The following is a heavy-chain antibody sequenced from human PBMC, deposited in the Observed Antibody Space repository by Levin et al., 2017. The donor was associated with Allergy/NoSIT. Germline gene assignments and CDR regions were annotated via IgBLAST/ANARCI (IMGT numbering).Heavy chain of an antibody. J-gene: IGHJ5*02. D-gene: IGHD7-27*01. CDR3: ARDSNWGPGKISDH. CDR2: IKEDGSEK. Sequence: GGSLRLSCAAFGFRFSTYWMTWVRQAPGKGLEWVANIKEDGSEKYYVDSVRGRFTISRDNAHNSLFLQMSSLRAEDTAVYYCARDSNWGPGKISDHWGQGTLVTVSS. V-gene: IGHV3-7*01. CDR1: GFRFSTYW.